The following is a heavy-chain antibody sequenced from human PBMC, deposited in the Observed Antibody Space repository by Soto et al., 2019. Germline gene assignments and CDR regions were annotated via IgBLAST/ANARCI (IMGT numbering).Heavy chain of an antibody. CDR2: ISYDGSNK. D-gene: IGHD3-22*01. CDR3: ARDSSYDSSGYYDY. J-gene: IGHJ4*02. V-gene: IGHV3-30-3*01. CDR1: GFTFSSYA. Sequence: QVQLVESGGGVVQPGRSLRLSCAASGFTFSSYAMHWVRQAPGKGLEWVAVISYDGSNKYYADSVKGRFTISRDNSKNTLYLQMNSPRAEDTAVYYCARDSSYDSSGYYDYWGQGTLVTVSS.